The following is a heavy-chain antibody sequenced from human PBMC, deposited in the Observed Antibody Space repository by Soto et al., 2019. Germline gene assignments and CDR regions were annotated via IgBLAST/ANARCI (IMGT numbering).Heavy chain of an antibody. V-gene: IGHV1-18*01. Sequence: QVPLVQSGAEVKKPGASVKVSCKASGYTFTSYGISWVRQAPGQGLEWMGWISAYNGNTNYAQKLQGRVTMTTDTSTNTAYKELRGLGSDGTAVYYCARGRTRAGGNRWGPYGMDVWGQGTTVTVSS. D-gene: IGHD3-16*01. CDR1: GYTFTSYG. J-gene: IGHJ6*02. CDR3: ARGRTRAGGNRWGPYGMDV. CDR2: ISAYNGNT.